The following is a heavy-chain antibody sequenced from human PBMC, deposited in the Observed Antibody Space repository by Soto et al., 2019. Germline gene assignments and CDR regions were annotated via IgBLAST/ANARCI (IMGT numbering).Heavy chain of an antibody. CDR2: IYYTGST. CDR3: AKYRRTEAEGFTLDY. CDR1: GDSINNYY. D-gene: IGHD6-13*01. V-gene: IGHV4-59*01. J-gene: IGHJ4*02. Sequence: SETLSLTCTVSGDSINNYYWSWIRQPPGKRLEWIGYIYYTGSTAYNPSLESRVTMSVDTSKNQFSLKLSSVNAADTAVYYCAKYRRTEAEGFTLDYWGRGTLVTVSS.